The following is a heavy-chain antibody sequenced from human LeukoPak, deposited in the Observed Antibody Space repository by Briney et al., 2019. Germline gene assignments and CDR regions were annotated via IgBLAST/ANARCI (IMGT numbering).Heavy chain of an antibody. Sequence: SQTLSLTCTVSGGSISSGDYYWSWIRQPPGKGLEWIGYIYSSGSTYYNPSLKSRVTISVDTSKNQFSLKLSSVTAADTAVYYCARDFKYYYDSSGPYDAFDIWGQGTMVTVSS. V-gene: IGHV4-30-4*08. CDR1: GGSISSGDYY. D-gene: IGHD3-22*01. J-gene: IGHJ3*02. CDR2: IYSSGST. CDR3: ARDFKYYYDSSGPYDAFDI.